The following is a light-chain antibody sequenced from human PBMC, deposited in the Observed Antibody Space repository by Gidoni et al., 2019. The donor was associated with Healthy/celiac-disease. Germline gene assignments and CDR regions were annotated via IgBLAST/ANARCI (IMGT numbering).Light chain of an antibody. V-gene: IGKV3-20*01. CDR3: QQYGSSL. Sequence: DIVLTQSPGTLSLSPGERATLSCRASQRVSSSYLAWYQQKPGQAPRLLIYGASSRATGIPDRFSGSGSGTDFTLTISRLEPEDFAVYYCQQYGSSLFGQGTRLEIK. CDR1: QRVSSSY. CDR2: GAS. J-gene: IGKJ5*01.